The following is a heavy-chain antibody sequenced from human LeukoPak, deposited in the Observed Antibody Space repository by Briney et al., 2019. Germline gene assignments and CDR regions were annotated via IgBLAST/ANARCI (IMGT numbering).Heavy chain of an antibody. J-gene: IGHJ4*02. CDR2: ISPSADST. Sequence: GGSLRLSCAASGSTFSNYAMSWVRQAPGKGLEWVSAISPSADSTSYADSVKGRFAISRDNSKNTVYLQMDSLRAEDTAVYYCAKRESSSSWYNYFDYWGQGTLVTVSS. CDR3: AKRESSSSWYNYFDY. V-gene: IGHV3-23*01. CDR1: GSTFSNYA. D-gene: IGHD6-13*01.